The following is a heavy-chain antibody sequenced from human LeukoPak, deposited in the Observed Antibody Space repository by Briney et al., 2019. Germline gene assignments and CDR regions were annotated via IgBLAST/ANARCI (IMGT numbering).Heavy chain of an antibody. CDR2: IYSGGST. CDR3: ARDLSSGWDAFDI. Sequence: PGGSLRLSCAASGVTVSSNYMSWVRQAPGKGLEWVSVIYSGGSTYYADSVKGRFTISRDNSKNTLYLQMNSLRAEDTAVYYCARDLSSGWDAFDIWGQGTMVTVSS. CDR1: GVTVSSNY. J-gene: IGHJ3*02. D-gene: IGHD6-19*01. V-gene: IGHV3-53*01.